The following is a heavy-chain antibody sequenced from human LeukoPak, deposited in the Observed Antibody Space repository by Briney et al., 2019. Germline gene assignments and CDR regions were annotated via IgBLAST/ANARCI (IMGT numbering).Heavy chain of an antibody. CDR2: IWYDGSNK. V-gene: IGHV3-33*06. D-gene: IGHD3-10*01. CDR3: AKDGSGNYMDV. Sequence: PGRSLRLSCAASGFTFSRYGMHWVRQAPGKGLEWVAVIWYDGSNKYYADSVKGRFTISRDNSKNTLYLQLSSLRVEDTAVYYCAKDGSGNYMDVWGKGTTVTVSS. CDR1: GFTFSRYG. J-gene: IGHJ6*03.